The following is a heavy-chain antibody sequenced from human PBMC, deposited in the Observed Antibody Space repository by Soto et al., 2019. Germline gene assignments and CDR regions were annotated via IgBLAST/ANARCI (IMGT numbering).Heavy chain of an antibody. CDR2: ISGDGTTQ. CDR3: AGDPFYYASGF. Sequence: GGALRLSCAASGFKFGDHYMTWIRQAPGKGLEWVSKISGDGTTQYYADSVKGRFTVSRDNTKNSLHLQMNRLRAEDTALYYCAGDPFYYASGFWGQGTLVTVSS. CDR1: GFKFGDHY. J-gene: IGHJ4*02. V-gene: IGHV3-11*01. D-gene: IGHD3-10*01.